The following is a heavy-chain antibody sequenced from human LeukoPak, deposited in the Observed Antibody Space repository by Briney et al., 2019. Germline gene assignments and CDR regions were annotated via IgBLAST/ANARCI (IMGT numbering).Heavy chain of an antibody. J-gene: IGHJ5*02. CDR3: AREPAEYDISTGYYVSLSWFDP. CDR1: GFTFSSYW. CDR2: IKQDGSEK. V-gene: IGHV3-7*01. D-gene: IGHD3-9*01. Sequence: PGGSLTLSCAASGFTFSSYWMSWVRQAPGKGLEWVANIKQDGSEKYYVDSVKGLFTIPRDNAKNSLYLQMNSLRAEDTAVYYCAREPAEYDISTGYYVSLSWFDPWGQGTLVTVSS.